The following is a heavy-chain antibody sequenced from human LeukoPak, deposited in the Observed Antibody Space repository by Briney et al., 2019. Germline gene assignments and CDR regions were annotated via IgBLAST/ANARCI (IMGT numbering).Heavy chain of an antibody. J-gene: IGHJ4*02. Sequence: ASVKVSCKASGYTFTNYHINWVRQASGQGLEWMTWINPDTGDKGYARKFQDRVTITTNTSISTAYMELSSLSSEDTAVYFCARTTSMTASGYDYWGQGTLVSVSS. CDR1: GYTFTNYH. D-gene: IGHD2-21*02. CDR2: INPDTGDK. CDR3: ARTTSMTASGYDY. V-gene: IGHV1-8*03.